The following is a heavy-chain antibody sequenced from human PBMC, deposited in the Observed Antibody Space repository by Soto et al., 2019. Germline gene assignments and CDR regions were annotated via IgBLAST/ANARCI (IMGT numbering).Heavy chain of an antibody. J-gene: IGHJ5*02. Sequence: GAGVHVSCKATAETCTCYYIHWVRQTPGHGCEWVGLINPIGGSTRVVQTVQCRNTMTTDTSTSTVYMELKRLRSEDTAIYYCARSTGGVFGIIIEGSNWMDPWGQGSLVTVSS. D-gene: IGHD3-16*02. CDR2: INPIGGST. CDR3: ARSTGGVFGIIIEGSNWMDP. V-gene: IGHV1-46*01. CDR1: AETCTCYY.